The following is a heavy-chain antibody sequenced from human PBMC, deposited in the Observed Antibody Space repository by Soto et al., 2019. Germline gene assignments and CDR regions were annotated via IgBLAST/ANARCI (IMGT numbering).Heavy chain of an antibody. CDR1: GFSFRSYA. Sequence: GGSLRLSCATSGFSFRSYAMTWLRQAPGKGLEWVSTITDTGGDAKYADAVRGRFAISRDNSKNTLYLQMSALRAEDSAIYFCVRGSKDSYPASPIFDFWGRGTLVTVSS. J-gene: IGHJ4*02. V-gene: IGHV3-23*01. CDR3: VRGSKDSYPASPIFDF. CDR2: ITDTGGDA. D-gene: IGHD2-15*01.